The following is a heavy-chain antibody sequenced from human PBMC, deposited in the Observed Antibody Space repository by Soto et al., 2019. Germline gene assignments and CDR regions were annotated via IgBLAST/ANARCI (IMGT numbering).Heavy chain of an antibody. CDR1: GYSFTSYD. V-gene: IGHV1-8*01. CDR3: AVIEGSGWTHLDL. J-gene: IGHJ5*02. D-gene: IGHD6-19*01. Sequence: GASVKVSCKASGYSFTSYDLNWVRQAPGQGLEWMGYMNTNNGKTGYAQKFQGRITMTRNTPINTAYMELDSLTSEDTAVYFCAVIEGSGWTHLDLWGQGTLVTVSS. CDR2: MNTNNGKT.